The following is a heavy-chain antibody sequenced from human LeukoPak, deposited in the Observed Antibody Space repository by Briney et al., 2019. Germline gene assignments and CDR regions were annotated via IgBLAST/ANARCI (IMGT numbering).Heavy chain of an antibody. CDR3: ARGEWSFDY. J-gene: IGHJ4*02. CDR1: GGPISSNL. V-gene: IGHV4-4*07. D-gene: IGHD3-16*01. CDR2: IYSSGTT. Sequence: SETLSLTCTVSGGPISSNLWNWVRQPAGKGLEWIGRIYSSGTTKYNPSLKSRVTMSVDTSKNQVSLNLSSVTAADTAVYFCARGEWSFDYWGQGTLVTVSS.